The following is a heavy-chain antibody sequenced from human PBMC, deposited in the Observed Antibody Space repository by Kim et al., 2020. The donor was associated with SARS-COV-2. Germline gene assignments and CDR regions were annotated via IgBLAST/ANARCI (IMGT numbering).Heavy chain of an antibody. V-gene: IGHV3-23*01. J-gene: IGHJ4*02. CDR2: ITNSSSTT. CDR1: GFIFSSYS. CDR3: AKYLPLPTPAFDY. Sequence: GGSLRLSCAASGFIFSSYSMTWVRQAPMKGLEWVSSITNSSSTTYYADSVKGRFTISRDNSKNTLSLQMNSLRAEDTAIYYCAKYLPLPTPAFDYWGQGTLVSVSP. D-gene: IGHD2-2*01.